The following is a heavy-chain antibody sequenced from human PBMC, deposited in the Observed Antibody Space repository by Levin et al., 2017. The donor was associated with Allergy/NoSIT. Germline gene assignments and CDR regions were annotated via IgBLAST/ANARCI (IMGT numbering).Heavy chain of an antibody. D-gene: IGHD6-19*01. Sequence: GGSLRLSCAASGFTVNNNYMRWVRQAPGRGLEWVSATYSGGNTYYADSVKGRFTMSRDSSENTLFLQMDSLRAEDTAVYYCARDPHYTSGLWGQGTLVVVSS. J-gene: IGHJ4*02. CDR3: ARDPHYTSGL. CDR2: TYSGGNT. CDR1: GFTVNNNY. V-gene: IGHV3-66*01.